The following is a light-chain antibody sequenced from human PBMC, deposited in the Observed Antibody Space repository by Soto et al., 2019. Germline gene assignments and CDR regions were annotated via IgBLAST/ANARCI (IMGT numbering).Light chain of an antibody. V-gene: IGKV4-1*01. CDR1: QSILYSSNNRNY. Sequence: DIVMTQSPDSLAVSLGERATVNCKSSQSILYSSNNRNYLAWYQQKPGQPPKLLIYWASNRESGVPDRFSGSGSETDFTLTISNLQAEDVAVYYCQQYYQIPPTFGRGTKVEIK. J-gene: IGKJ1*01. CDR2: WAS. CDR3: QQYYQIPPT.